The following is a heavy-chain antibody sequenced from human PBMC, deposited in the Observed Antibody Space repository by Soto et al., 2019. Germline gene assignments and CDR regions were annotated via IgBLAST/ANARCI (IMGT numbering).Heavy chain of an antibody. V-gene: IGHV1-69*13. J-gene: IGHJ4*02. Sequence: ASVKVSCKASGGTFSSYAISWVRQAPGQGLEWMGGIIPIFGTANYAQKFQGRVTITADESTSTAYMELSSLRSDDTAVYYCARDSPDRYCSGGSCYTLDYWGQGTLVTVSS. D-gene: IGHD2-15*01. CDR3: ARDSPDRYCSGGSCYTLDY. CDR1: GGTFSSYA. CDR2: IIPIFGTA.